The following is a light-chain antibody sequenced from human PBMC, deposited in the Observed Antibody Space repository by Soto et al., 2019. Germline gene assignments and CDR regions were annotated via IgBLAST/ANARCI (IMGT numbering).Light chain of an antibody. Sequence: EIVMTQSPVTLSVSPGERATLSCRASQSVSSNLAWYQQKPGQAPSLLIYGAFTRATGIPDRFSGSGSGTDFTLTISRLEPEDFAVYYCQQYGNSPITFGQGTRLEIK. CDR2: GAF. J-gene: IGKJ5*01. CDR1: QSVSSN. V-gene: IGKV3-20*01. CDR3: QQYGNSPIT.